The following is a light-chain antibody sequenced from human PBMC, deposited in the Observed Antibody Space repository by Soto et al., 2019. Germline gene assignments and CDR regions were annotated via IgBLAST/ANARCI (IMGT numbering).Light chain of an antibody. CDR2: DAS. CDR1: QSVRSH. V-gene: IGKV3-11*01. CDR3: HQDMNLPWT. J-gene: IGKJ1*01. Sequence: DTVLTQSPATLSLSPGETATLSCRASQSVRSHLAWYQQRPGQPPRLLIYDASYRATGVPLSFSGSGSGTEFTLTISRLEPEDFAVYFCHQDMNLPWTFGQGTKVDSK.